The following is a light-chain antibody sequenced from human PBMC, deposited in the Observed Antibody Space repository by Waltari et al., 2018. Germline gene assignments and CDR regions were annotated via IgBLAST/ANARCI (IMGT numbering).Light chain of an antibody. Sequence: DIKMTQSPSTLSASIGDRVTTTPGPSQSLNSWLAWYQQSPGKAPKLLGYDASTLQSGVPSRFSGSGSGTEFTLTISSLQPEDFATYYCQHYTRYSITFGQGTRLEIK. CDR3: QHYTRYSIT. V-gene: IGKV1-5*01. CDR2: DAS. CDR1: QSLNSW. J-gene: IGKJ5*01.